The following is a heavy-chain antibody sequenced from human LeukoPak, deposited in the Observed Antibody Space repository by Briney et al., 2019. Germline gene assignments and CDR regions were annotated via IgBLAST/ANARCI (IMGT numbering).Heavy chain of an antibody. CDR3: ARHKAVAGAGTDC. Sequence: SETLSLTCTVSGGSMSSSSNYWGWIRQPPGKGLEWIGSIYYSGSTYYNPSLKSRVTISVDKSKKPFFLKLSCVTAADTAVYYCARHKAVAGAGTDCWGQGTLVIVSS. CDR2: IYYSGST. J-gene: IGHJ4*02. CDR1: GGSMSSSSNY. V-gene: IGHV4-39*01. D-gene: IGHD6-13*01.